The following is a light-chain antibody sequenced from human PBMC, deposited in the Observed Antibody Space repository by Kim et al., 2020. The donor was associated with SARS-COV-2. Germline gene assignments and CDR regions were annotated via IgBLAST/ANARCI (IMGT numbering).Light chain of an antibody. V-gene: IGLV1-44*01. CDR2: TDN. CDR3: AAWDDSLSGRV. CDR1: SSNIGSTT. Sequence: GQRVTISCSGSSSNIGSTTVNWYQHLPGTAPKVLMYTDNERPSGVPDRFSGSKSGTSASLVISALQSEDEADYYCAAWDDSLSGRVFGGGTQLTVL. J-gene: IGLJ3*02.